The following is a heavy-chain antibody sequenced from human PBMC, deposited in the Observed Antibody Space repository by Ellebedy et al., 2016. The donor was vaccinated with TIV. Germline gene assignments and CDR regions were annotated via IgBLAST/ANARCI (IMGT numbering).Heavy chain of an antibody. D-gene: IGHD2-2*01. J-gene: IGHJ5*02. V-gene: IGHV1-46*01. CDR1: GYTFTSYY. CDR2: INPSGGSA. CDR3: ARDDIADSIVPGNWIDP. Sequence: AASVQVSCKASGYTFTSYYVHWVRRAPGQGLEWMGVINPSGGSARYAQKFQGRVAMTSDTSTSTVYMELSSLRSEDTAMYYCARDDIADSIVPGNWIDPWGQGTLVTVSS.